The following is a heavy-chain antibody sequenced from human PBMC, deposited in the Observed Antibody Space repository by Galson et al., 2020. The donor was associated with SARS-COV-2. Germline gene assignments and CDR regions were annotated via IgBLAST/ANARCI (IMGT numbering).Heavy chain of an antibody. J-gene: IGHJ5*02. D-gene: IGHD3-3*01. CDR2: ISGSGRTI. V-gene: IGHV3-48*01. Sequence: GESLKLYCAASGFTLSSYAMNWVRQAPGKGLEWVSYISGSGRTIYYADSAKGRFTISRDTAKNSLYLQMNRLRVEDTAVYYCARDQSGYVNYFDPWGQGTRVTVSS. CDR3: ARDQSGYVNYFDP. CDR1: GFTLSSYA.